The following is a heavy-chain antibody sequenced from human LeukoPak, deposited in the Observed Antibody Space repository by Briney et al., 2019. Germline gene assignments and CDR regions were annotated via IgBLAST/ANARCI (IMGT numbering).Heavy chain of an antibody. CDR2: IYYSGST. V-gene: IGHV4-39*01. Sequence: SETLSLTCTVSGGSISSSSYYWGWIRQPPGKGLEWIGSIYYSGSTYYNPSLKSRVTISVDTSKNQFPLKLSSVTAADTAVYYCASRYYDFWSGSFNMDVWGKGTTVTVSS. D-gene: IGHD3-3*01. CDR1: GGSISSSSYY. J-gene: IGHJ6*03. CDR3: ASRYYDFWSGSFNMDV.